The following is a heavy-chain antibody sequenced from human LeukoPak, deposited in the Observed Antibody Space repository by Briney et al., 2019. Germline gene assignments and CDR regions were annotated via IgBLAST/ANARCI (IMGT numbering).Heavy chain of an antibody. V-gene: IGHV7-4-1*02. J-gene: IGHJ5*02. CDR2: INTNTGNP. Sequence: GASVNVSCKASGYTFTSYAMNWVRQAPGQGLEWMGWINTNTGNPTYAQGFTGRFVFSLDTSVSTAYLQISSLKAEDTAVYYCARDGTNYDYLNWFDPWGQGTLVTVSS. CDR3: ARDGTNYDYLNWFDP. CDR1: GYTFTSYA. D-gene: IGHD3-3*01.